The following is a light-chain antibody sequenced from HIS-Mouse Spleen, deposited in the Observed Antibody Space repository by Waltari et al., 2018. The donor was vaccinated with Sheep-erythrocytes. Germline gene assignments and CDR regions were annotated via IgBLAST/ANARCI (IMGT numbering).Light chain of an antibody. Sequence: QSALTQPPSASGSPGQPVTISCTGTSSAVGGYNYAPWYQQHPGKAPKPMIYEVSKRPSGVPDRFSCSKSGNTASLTVSGLQAEDEADYYCSSYAGSNNWVFGGGTKLTVL. V-gene: IGLV2-8*01. CDR1: SSAVGGYNY. J-gene: IGLJ3*02. CDR2: EVS. CDR3: SSYAGSNNWV.